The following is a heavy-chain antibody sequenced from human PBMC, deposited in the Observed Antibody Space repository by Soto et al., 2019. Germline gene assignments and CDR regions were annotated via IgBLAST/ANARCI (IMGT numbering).Heavy chain of an antibody. J-gene: IGHJ5*02. CDR2: IIPIFGTA. CDR1: GGTYDCKS. D-gene: IGHD3-3*01. Sequence: ARGGTYDCKSLSSLRQSTEKGLESMGGIIPIFGTANYAQKFQGRVTITADESTSTAYMELSSLRSEDTAVYYCARAFGFTIFGGISQGTQWFALWGKGSQVTGSS. CDR3: ARAFGFTIFGGISQGTQWFAL. V-gene: IGHV1-69*01.